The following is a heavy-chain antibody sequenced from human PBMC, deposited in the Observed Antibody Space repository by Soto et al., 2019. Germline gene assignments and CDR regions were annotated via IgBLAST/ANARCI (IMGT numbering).Heavy chain of an antibody. CDR2: IYYSGST. D-gene: IGHD2-21*02. CDR1: GGSVSSGSYY. V-gene: IGHV4-61*01. J-gene: IGHJ5*02. CDR3: ARDFYPPYCGGDCFTNWFDP. Sequence: PSETLSLTCTVSGGSVSSGSYYWSWIRQPPGKGLEWIGYIYYSGSTNYNPSLKSRVTISVDTSKNQFSLKLSSVTAADTAVYYCARDFYPPYCGGDCFTNWFDPWGQGTLVTVSS.